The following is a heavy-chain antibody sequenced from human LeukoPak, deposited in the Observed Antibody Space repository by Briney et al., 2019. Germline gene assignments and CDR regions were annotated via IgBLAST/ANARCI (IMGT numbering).Heavy chain of an antibody. V-gene: IGHV1-2*04. J-gene: IGHJ6*04. CDR2: INPNSGGT. CDR3: ARAYGSGSYYDGADDYYYGMDV. D-gene: IGHD3-10*01. Sequence: ASVKVSCKASGYTFTGYYMHWVRQAPGQGLEWMGWINPNSGGTSYAQKFQGWVTMTRDTSISTAYMELSRLRSDDTAVYYCARAYGSGSYYDGADDYYYGMDVWGKGTTVTASS. CDR1: GYTFTGYY.